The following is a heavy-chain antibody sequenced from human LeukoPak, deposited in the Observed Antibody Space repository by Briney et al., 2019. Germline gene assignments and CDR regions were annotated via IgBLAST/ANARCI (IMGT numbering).Heavy chain of an antibody. CDR3: ARSGYCSSTSCMGYYYYYYMDV. D-gene: IGHD2-2*03. CDR2: IKQDGSET. V-gene: IGHV3-7*01. Sequence: GSLRLSCAASGFASSSYWMGSVRQAPRKGLEWVANIKQDGSETYYVDSVKGRFTISRDNAKNSLYLQMNSLRAEDTAVYYCARSGYCSSTSCMGYYYYYYMDVWGKGTTVTVSS. J-gene: IGHJ6*03. CDR1: GFASSSYW.